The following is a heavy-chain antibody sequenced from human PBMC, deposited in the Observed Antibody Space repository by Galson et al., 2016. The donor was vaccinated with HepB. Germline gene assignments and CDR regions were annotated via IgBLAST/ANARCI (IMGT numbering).Heavy chain of an antibody. CDR1: GFTFSQRG. V-gene: IGHV3-30*18. Sequence: SLRLSCAASGFTFSQRGMHWVRQAPGKGLEWVAADSMDGRRKFYADSVKGRFTISRDNSNNMLFLQMSSLRVDDTAVYYCAKRHEYCPPVGCSVDSWGQGTLVSVS. D-gene: IGHD2/OR15-2a*01. CDR3: AKRHEYCPPVGCSVDS. J-gene: IGHJ4*02. CDR2: DSMDGRRK.